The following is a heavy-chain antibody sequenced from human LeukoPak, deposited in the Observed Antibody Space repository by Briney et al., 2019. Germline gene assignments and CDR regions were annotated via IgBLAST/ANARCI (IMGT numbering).Heavy chain of an antibody. J-gene: IGHJ5*02. V-gene: IGHV4-31*03. CDR1: GGSISSGGYY. Sequence: SGTLSLTCTVSGGSISSGGYYWSCIRQHPGKGLECIVYIYYGRSTYYNPSLKSRVTISVDTSKNQFSLKLSSVTAADTAVYYCARDRGYYDSSGPTGFDPWGEGTLVTVSS. D-gene: IGHD3-22*01. CDR2: IYYGRST. CDR3: ARDRGYYDSSGPTGFDP.